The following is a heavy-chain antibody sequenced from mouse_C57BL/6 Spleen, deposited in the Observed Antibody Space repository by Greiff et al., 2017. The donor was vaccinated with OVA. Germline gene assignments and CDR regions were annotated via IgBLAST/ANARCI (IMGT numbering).Heavy chain of an antibody. V-gene: IGHV5-4*01. CDR1: GFTFSSYA. CDR2: ISDGGSYT. Sequence: EVQLQESGGGLVKPGGSLKLSCAASGFTFSSYAMSWVRQTPEKRLEWVATISDGGSYTYYPDNVKGRFTISRDNAKNNLYLQLSQLKSEDTAMYYCARDEIYYDYGRYFDYWGQGTTLTVSS. J-gene: IGHJ2*01. CDR3: ARDEIYYDYGRYFDY. D-gene: IGHD2-4*01.